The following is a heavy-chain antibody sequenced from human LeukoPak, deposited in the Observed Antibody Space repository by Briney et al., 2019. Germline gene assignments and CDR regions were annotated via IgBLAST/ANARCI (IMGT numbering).Heavy chain of an antibody. D-gene: IGHD6-19*01. V-gene: IGHV3-23*01. Sequence: GGSLRLSCAASGFTFSSYAMSWVRQAPGKGLEWVSSISGSGGSTYYSDSVKGRFTISRDTSKNTLYVQLNSLRAEDTAVYYCAKDRSSGWYDAFDIWGQGTMVIVSS. CDR3: AKDRSSGWYDAFDI. CDR1: GFTFSSYA. J-gene: IGHJ3*02. CDR2: ISGSGGST.